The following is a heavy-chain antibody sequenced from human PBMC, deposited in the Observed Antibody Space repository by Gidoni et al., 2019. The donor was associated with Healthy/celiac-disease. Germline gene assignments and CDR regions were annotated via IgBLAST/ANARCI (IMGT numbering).Heavy chain of an antibody. CDR1: GFTFSSYD. V-gene: IGHV3-13*01. J-gene: IGHJ4*02. CDR2: IGTAGDT. CDR3: ARSKRLKAVAGGIGWDYFDY. D-gene: IGHD6-19*01. Sequence: EVQLVESGGGLVQPGGSLRLSCAASGFTFSSYDMHWVRHATGKGLEGVSAIGTAGDTYYPGSVKGRFTISRENAKNSLYLQMNSLRAGDTAVYYCARSKRLKAVAGGIGWDYFDYWGQGTLVTVSS.